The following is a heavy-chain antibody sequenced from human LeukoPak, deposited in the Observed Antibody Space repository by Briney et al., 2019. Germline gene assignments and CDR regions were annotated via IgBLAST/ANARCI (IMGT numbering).Heavy chain of an antibody. Sequence: GSLRLSCAASGFTFSSYAMHWVRQAPGKGLEWVAVISYDGSNKYYADSVKGRFTISRDNSKNTLYLQMNSLRAEDTAVYYCARSETPMADPFDYWGQGTLVTVSS. D-gene: IGHD3-10*01. V-gene: IGHV3-30-3*01. CDR2: ISYDGSNK. J-gene: IGHJ4*02. CDR3: ARSETPMADPFDY. CDR1: GFTFSSYA.